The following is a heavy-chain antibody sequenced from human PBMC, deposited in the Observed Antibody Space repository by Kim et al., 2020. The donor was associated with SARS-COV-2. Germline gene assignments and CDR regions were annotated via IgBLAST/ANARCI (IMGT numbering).Heavy chain of an antibody. Sequence: GGSLRLSCAASGITFNNAWMTWVRQAPGKGLEWVGRIKSKTEGGTTDYAAPVKGRFTISREDSKNTLYLQMNSLKTEDTALYYCTTGYYSGWYGRIGAFDIWGQGTMVTVSS. CDR3: TTGYYSGWYGRIGAFDI. CDR1: GITFNNAW. CDR2: IKSKTEGGTT. V-gene: IGHV3-15*01. J-gene: IGHJ3*02. D-gene: IGHD6-19*01.